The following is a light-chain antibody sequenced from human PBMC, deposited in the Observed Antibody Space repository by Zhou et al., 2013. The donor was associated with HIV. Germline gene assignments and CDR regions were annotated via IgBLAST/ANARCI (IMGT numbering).Light chain of an antibody. CDR3: QQSHSSPPT. Sequence: DIQMTQSPSSVSASVGDRVTITCRASQGIMNWVAWYQQRPGKAPKLLIYAASTLQSGVPSRFSGSGSGTEFTLSINSLQPEDFATYYCQQSHSSPPTFGQGTRLEI. V-gene: IGKV1D-12*01. CDR2: AAS. CDR1: QGIMNW. J-gene: IGKJ5*01.